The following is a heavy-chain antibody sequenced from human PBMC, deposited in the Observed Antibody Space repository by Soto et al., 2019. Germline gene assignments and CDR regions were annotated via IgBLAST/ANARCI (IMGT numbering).Heavy chain of an antibody. CDR1: GFTFSGYS. CDR3: ARGGRNGVNA. J-gene: IGHJ6*02. D-gene: IGHD2-15*01. Sequence: EVQLVESGGGLVKPGGSLRLSCVASGFTFSGYSINWVRQAPGKGLEWVSYISGPSIYIYYADSVKGRFTISRDNAKSEGYLQMNSLRAEDTAVYYCARGGRNGVNAWGQGTTVSVSS. CDR2: ISGPSIYI. V-gene: IGHV3-21*01.